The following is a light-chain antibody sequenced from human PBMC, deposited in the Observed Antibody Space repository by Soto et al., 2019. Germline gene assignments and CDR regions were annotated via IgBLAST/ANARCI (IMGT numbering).Light chain of an antibody. V-gene: IGLV2-23*02. CDR3: FSYAGDSVDV. Sequence: QSALTQPASVSGSPGQSITISCTGTNSDVGSYNLVSWFQQHPGKAPKLVIYEVTKRPSGVSDRFSGSKSGNTASLTISGLQAEDEADYYCFSYAGDSVDVFGTGTKLTVL. J-gene: IGLJ1*01. CDR1: NSDVGSYNL. CDR2: EVT.